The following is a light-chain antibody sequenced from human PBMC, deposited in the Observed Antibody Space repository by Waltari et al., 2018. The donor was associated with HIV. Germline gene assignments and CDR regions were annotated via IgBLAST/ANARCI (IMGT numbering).Light chain of an antibody. CDR1: SPTIGSHT. J-gene: IGLJ1*01. V-gene: IGLV1-44*01. CDR3: AAWDDSLNGYV. CDR2: MTN. Sequence: QSVLTQPPSASGTPGQRVTIRCSGSSPTIGSHTVNSNQQLPGTAPKLLIYMTNQRPSGVPDRFSGSKSGTSASLAISGLQSEDEADYYCAAWDDSLNGYVFGTGTKVTVL.